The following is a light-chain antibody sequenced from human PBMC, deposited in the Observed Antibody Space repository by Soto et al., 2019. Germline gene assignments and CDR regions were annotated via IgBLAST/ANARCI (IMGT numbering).Light chain of an antibody. CDR2: GAS. V-gene: IGKV3-15*01. Sequence: EIVMTQSPATLSVSPGERATLYCKASQRISSNLAWYQQKTRQPPRLLIYGASTRASGIPARFSGSGSGTEFTLTISGLQSEDFALSYCQQYNIWHPYTCGQGTKLEIK. CDR3: QQYNIWHPYT. J-gene: IGKJ2*01. CDR1: QRISSN.